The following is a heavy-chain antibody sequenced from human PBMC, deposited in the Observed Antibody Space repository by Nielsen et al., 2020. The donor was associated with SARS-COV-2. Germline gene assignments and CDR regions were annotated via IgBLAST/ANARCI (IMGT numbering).Heavy chain of an antibody. V-gene: IGHV3-30-3*01. D-gene: IGHD2-2*01. CDR3: ARAFSVDIVVVNSPTAY. CDR1: GFTFSSYA. CDR2: ISYDGSNK. J-gene: IGHJ4*02. Sequence: GGSLRLSCAASGFTFSSYAMHWVRQAPGKGLEWVADISYDGSNKYYADSVKGRFTISRDNSKNTLYLQMNSLRAEDTAVYYCARAFSVDIVVVNSPTAYWGQGTLVTVSS.